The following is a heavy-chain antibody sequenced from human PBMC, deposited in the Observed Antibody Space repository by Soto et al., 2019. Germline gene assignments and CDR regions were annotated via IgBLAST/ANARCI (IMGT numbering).Heavy chain of an antibody. J-gene: IGHJ6*02. CDR3: ARGGWNHDCIDV. D-gene: IGHD1-1*01. Sequence: GGSLRLSCAASGFTKFPFSSYSMHWVRQAPGKGLEWVSSISSTTSYIFYAASVRGRFTISRDNAMNSLYLQMNSLSDEDTAVYYCARGGWNHDCIDVWGQGTTVTVS. CDR2: ISSTTSYI. CDR1: GFTKFPFSSYS. V-gene: IGHV3-21*01.